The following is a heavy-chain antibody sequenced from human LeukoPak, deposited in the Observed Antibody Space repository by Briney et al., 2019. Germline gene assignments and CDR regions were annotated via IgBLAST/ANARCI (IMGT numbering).Heavy chain of an antibody. CDR2: ISDDGRSK. CDR1: GFTFSRIP. V-gene: IGHV3-30*04. J-gene: IGHJ4*02. CDR3: ARESSDSSGAFDC. D-gene: IGHD3-10*01. Sequence: GGSLRLSCAASGFTFSRIPMPWVRQAPGKGLEWVAFISDDGRSKWYADSVKGRFTISRDNSKNTLYLQMNSLRTEDTAVYYCARESSDSSGAFDCWGQGTLVTVSS.